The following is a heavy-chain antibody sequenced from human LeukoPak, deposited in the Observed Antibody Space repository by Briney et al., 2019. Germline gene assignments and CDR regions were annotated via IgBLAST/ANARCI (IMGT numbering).Heavy chain of an antibody. V-gene: IGHV1-2*02. J-gene: IGHJ5*02. D-gene: IGHD6-13*01. CDR2: INPNSGGT. Sequence: GASVKASCKASGYTFTGYYMHWVRQAPGQGLEWMGWINPNSGGTNYAQKFQGRVTMTRDTSISTAYMELSRLRSDDTAVYYCARGGPRIAAAGKPNNWFDPWGQGTLVTVSS. CDR3: ARGGPRIAAAGKPNNWFDP. CDR1: GYTFTGYY.